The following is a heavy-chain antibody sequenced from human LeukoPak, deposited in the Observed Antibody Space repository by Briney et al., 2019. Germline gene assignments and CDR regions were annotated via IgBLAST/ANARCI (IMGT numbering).Heavy chain of an antibody. V-gene: IGHV4-59*01. J-gene: IGHJ5*02. CDR1: GGSINSYY. CDR3: ARGGYYGSGNDFRFDP. CDR2: IHYTGST. D-gene: IGHD3-10*01. Sequence: SGTLSLTCTVSGGSINSYYWSWIRQPPGKGLECIGYIHYTGSTNYNPSLKSRVTISVDTSKNQFSLKLSSVTAADTAIYYCARGGYYGSGNDFRFDPWGQGTLVTVSS.